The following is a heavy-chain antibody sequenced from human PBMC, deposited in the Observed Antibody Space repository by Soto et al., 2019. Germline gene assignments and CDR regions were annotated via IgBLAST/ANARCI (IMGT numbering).Heavy chain of an antibody. CDR2: TIPMFATA. D-gene: IGHD6-19*01. CDR1: GGSFSNYI. J-gene: IGHJ4*02. V-gene: IGHV1-69*13. CDR3: ARGLFGQQWLVGFDT. Sequence: SVKVSCKASGGSFSNYIFAWVRQAPGQGLEWMGGTIPMFATAQYAQKLQGRVTITADESTSTVYMDLTSLTSDDTAVYYCARGLFGQQWLVGFDTWGQGTLVTSPQ.